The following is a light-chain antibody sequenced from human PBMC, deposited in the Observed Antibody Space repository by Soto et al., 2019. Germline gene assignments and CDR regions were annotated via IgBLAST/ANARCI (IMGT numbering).Light chain of an antibody. V-gene: IGKV1-5*03. CDR2: KAS. J-gene: IGKJ1*01. Sequence: DIQMTQSPSTLSGSVGDRVTITCRASQTISSWLAWYQQKPGKAPKLLIYKASTLKSGVPSRFSGSGSGTEFTLTISSLQPDDFANYYCQHYNSYSEAFGQGTKLELK. CDR1: QTISSW. CDR3: QHYNSYSEA.